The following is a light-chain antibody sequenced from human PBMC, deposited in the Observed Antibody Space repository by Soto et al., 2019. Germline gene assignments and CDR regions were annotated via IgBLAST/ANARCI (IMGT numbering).Light chain of an antibody. V-gene: IGLV2-23*03. CDR3: CSYAGSRSFVV. Sequence: QSVLTQPASVSRSPGQSITISCTGTSSDVGSYNLVSWYQQHPGKAPKLIIYEGSKRPSGVSNRFSGSKSGNTASLTISGLQAEDEADYYCCSYAGSRSFVVFGGGTKLTVL. CDR2: EGS. CDR1: SSDVGSYNL. J-gene: IGLJ2*01.